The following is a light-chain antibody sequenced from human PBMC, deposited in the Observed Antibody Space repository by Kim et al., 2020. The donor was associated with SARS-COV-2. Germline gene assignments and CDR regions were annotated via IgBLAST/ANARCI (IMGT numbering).Light chain of an antibody. CDR1: QSGPYSS. J-gene: IGKJ2*01. Sequence: SPWDRATLPCRASQSGPYSSLAWDQQKPGQAPRFLISGASNRAADIPDRFSGSGSGTDFTLTISRLEPEDFAVYYWQQYVGSPPTTFGQGTKLEI. V-gene: IGKV3-20*01. CDR3: QQYVGSPPTT. CDR2: GAS.